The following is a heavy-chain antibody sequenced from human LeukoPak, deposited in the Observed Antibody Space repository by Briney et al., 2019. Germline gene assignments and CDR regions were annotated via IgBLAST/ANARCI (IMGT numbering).Heavy chain of an antibody. CDR2: ISHSGSI. CDR3: AKELTEQWLIDAFDI. V-gene: IGHV3-23*01. Sequence: GGSLRLSCAASGFTFSTYAMNWVRQAPGKGLEWVSSISHSGSISYADSVKGRFTISRDNSRNTLYLQMSSLRAEDTAIYYCAKELTEQWLIDAFDIWGQGTMVTVSS. CDR1: GFTFSTYA. D-gene: IGHD6-19*01. J-gene: IGHJ3*02.